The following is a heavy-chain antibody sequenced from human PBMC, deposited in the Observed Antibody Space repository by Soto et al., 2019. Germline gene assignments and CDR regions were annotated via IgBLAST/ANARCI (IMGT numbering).Heavy chain of an antibody. D-gene: IGHD6-13*01. J-gene: IGHJ3*02. Sequence: QPGGSLRLSCAASVFTFSSYAMSWVRQAPGKGLEWVSAISGSGGSAYYADSVKGRFTISRDNSKNTLYLQMNSLRAEDTAVYYCARSMYSSSWFHAFDIWGQGTMVTVSS. CDR3: ARSMYSSSWFHAFDI. CDR2: ISGSGGSA. V-gene: IGHV3-23*01. CDR1: VFTFSSYA.